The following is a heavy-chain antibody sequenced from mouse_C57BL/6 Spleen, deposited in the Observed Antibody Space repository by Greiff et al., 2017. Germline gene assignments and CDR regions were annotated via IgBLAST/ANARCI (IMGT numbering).Heavy chain of an antibody. CDR1: GYTFTSYW. J-gene: IGHJ3*01. D-gene: IGHD1-1*01. CDR3: ARGNYGSSAFAY. Sequence: VQLQQPGAELVKPGASVKLSCKASGYTFTSYWMHWVKQRPGQGLEWIGMIHPNSGSTNYNEKFKSKATLTVDKSSSTAYMQLSSLTSEDSAVYYGARGNYGSSAFAYWGQGTLVTVSA. V-gene: IGHV1-64*01. CDR2: IHPNSGST.